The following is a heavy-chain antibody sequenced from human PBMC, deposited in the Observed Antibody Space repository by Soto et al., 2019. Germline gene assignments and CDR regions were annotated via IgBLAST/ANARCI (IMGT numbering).Heavy chain of an antibody. V-gene: IGHV4-31*03. CDR3: GRSWDYCAMDV. CDR1: GGSISSDGYY. D-gene: IGHD1-26*01. CDR2: IYYRGNT. Sequence: PSGTLSLTCTVSGGSISSDGYYWNWIRQRPGKGLEWIGNIYYRGNTNYNPSLKSRIIMSMDMSENQFSLKLTSVTAADTAVYYCGRSWDYCAMDVWGQGTTLTISS. J-gene: IGHJ6*02.